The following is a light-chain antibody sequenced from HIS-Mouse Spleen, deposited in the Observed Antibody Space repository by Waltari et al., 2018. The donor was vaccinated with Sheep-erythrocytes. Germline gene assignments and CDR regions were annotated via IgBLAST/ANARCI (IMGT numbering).Light chain of an antibody. CDR3: CSYAGSYNHV. CDR1: SSDVGGYNY. J-gene: IGLJ1*01. Sequence: QSALTQPRSVSGSPGQSVTISCTGTSSDVGGYNYASWYQQHPGTAPKLMIYDVSKRPSGVPDRFSGSKSGNTASLTISGLQAEDEADYYCCSYAGSYNHVFATGTKVTVL. CDR2: DVS. V-gene: IGLV2-11*01.